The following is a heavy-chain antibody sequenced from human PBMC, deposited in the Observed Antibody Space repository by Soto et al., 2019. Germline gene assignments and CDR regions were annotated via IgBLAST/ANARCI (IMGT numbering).Heavy chain of an antibody. V-gene: IGHV4-59*01. CDR3: ARSPHRAGYWYFDL. CDR1: GGSISSYY. J-gene: IGHJ2*01. CDR2: IYYSGST. Sequence: QVQLQESGPGLVKPSETLSLTCTVSGGSISSYYWSWIRQPPGKGLEWIGYIYYSGSTNYNPSLKSRVTISVDTSKNQSSLKLSSGTAADTAVYYCARSPHRAGYWYFDLWGRGTLVTVSS.